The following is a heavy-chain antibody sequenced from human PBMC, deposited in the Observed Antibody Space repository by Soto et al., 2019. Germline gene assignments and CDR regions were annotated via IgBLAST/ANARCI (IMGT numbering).Heavy chain of an antibody. CDR2: ISYDGSNK. CDR3: ARGEQWLVRSHFDY. D-gene: IGHD6-19*01. Sequence: QVQLVESGGGVVQPGRSLRLSCAASGFTFSSYAMHWVRQAPGKGLEWVAVISYDGSNKYYADSVKGRFTISRDNSKNTLYLQMNSLRAEDTAVYYCARGEQWLVRSHFDYWGQGTLVTVSS. CDR1: GFTFSSYA. J-gene: IGHJ4*02. V-gene: IGHV3-30-3*01.